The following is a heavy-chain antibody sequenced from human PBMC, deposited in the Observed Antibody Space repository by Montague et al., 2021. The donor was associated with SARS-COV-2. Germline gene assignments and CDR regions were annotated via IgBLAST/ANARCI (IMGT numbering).Heavy chain of an antibody. Sequence: ETLSLTCTVAGVSISGYTYFWGWIRQPPGKGLERIASVYYSGSTXYKPSLKSRVTIPVDTSKNQSSLQVSSVTAADSAIYYCARHRVASGWNYFDPWGRGTLVTVSS. CDR2: VYYSGST. CDR3: ARHRVASGWNYFDP. CDR1: GVSISGYTYF. V-gene: IGHV4-39*01. D-gene: IGHD1-7*01. J-gene: IGHJ5*02.